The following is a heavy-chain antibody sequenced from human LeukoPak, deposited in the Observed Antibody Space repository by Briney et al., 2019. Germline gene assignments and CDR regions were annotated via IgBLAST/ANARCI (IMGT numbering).Heavy chain of an antibody. Sequence: NPSETLSLTCAVYGGSFSGYYWSWIRQPPGKGLEWIGEINHSGSTNYNPSLKSRVTISVDTSKNQFSLKLSSVTAADTAVYYCARDQYCSGGSCGYGMDVWGQGTTVTVSS. CDR3: ARDQYCSGGSCGYGMDV. CDR2: INHSGST. V-gene: IGHV4-34*01. D-gene: IGHD2-15*01. CDR1: GGSFSGYY. J-gene: IGHJ6*02.